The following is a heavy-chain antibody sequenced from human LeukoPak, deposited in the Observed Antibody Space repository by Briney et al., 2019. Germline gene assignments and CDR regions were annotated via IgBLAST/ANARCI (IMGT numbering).Heavy chain of an antibody. CDR1: GYTFTSYG. Sequence: ASVKVSCKASGYTFTSYGISWVRQAPGQGLEWMGWISAYNGNTNYAQKLQGRVTMTTDTSTSTAYMELRSLRSDDTAVYYCARGARLGELSLKSFFDYWGQGTLVTVSS. CDR2: ISAYNGNT. V-gene: IGHV1-18*01. D-gene: IGHD3-16*02. CDR3: ARGARLGELSLKSFFDY. J-gene: IGHJ4*02.